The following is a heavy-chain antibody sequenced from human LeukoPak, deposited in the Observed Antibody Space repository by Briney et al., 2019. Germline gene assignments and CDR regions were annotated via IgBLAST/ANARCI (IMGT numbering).Heavy chain of an antibody. CDR3: ARGAADSFDY. J-gene: IGHJ4*02. CDR2: IYFSRSA. CDR1: GGSISRYY. V-gene: IGHV4-59*01. D-gene: IGHD6-13*01. Sequence: SETLSLTCTVSGGSISRYYWTWIRQPPGKGLEWIGYIYFSRSANYNPSLKSRVTISVHTSTSQFSLKLTSVTAADPAVYYCARGAADSFDYRGQGTLVTVSS.